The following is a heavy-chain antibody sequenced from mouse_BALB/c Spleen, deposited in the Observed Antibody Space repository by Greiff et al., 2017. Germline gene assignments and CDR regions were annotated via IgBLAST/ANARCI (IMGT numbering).Heavy chain of an antibody. CDR2: INPGSGGT. CDR3: ARYDGWNFFDY. CDR1: GYAFTNYL. J-gene: IGHJ2*01. V-gene: IGHV1-54*01. Sequence: QVQLQQSGAELVRPGTSVKVSCKASGYAFTNYLIEWVKQRPGQGLEWIGVINPGSGGTNYNEKFKGKATLTADKSSSTAYMQLSSLTSDDSAVYFCARYDGWNFFDYWGQGTTLTVSS. D-gene: IGHD2-3*01.